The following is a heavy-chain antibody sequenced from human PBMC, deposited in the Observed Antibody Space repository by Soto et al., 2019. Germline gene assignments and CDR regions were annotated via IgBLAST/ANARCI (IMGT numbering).Heavy chain of an antibody. CDR1: GGTFSSYA. CDR3: AIDGRAAEYYFDY. J-gene: IGHJ4*02. Sequence: ASVKVSCKASGGTFSSYAISWVRQAPGQGLEWMGGIIPIFGTANYAQKFQGRVTITADESTSTAYMELSSLRSEDTAVYYCAIDGRAAEYYFDYWGQGALVTVSS. V-gene: IGHV1-69*13. D-gene: IGHD2-15*01. CDR2: IIPIFGTA.